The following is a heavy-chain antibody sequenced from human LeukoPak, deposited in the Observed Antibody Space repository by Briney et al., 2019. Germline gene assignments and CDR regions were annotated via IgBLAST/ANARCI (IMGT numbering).Heavy chain of an antibody. J-gene: IGHJ4*02. CDR1: GGTFSNYA. D-gene: IGHD2-15*01. CDR2: VIPVSGTG. CDR3: AREGGGFCSAAACLRREFDY. V-gene: IGHV1-69*06. Sequence: ASVKVSCRASGGTFSNYAITWVRQAPGQGLEWMGGVIPVSGTGSYAQKFQGRVTITADTSTSTAYMELSSLRSDDTAVYYCAREGGGFCSAAACLRREFDYWGQGTLVTVSS.